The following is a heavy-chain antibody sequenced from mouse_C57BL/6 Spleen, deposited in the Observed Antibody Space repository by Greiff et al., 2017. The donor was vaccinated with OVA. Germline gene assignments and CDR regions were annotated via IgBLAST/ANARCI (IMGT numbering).Heavy chain of an antibody. D-gene: IGHD1-1*01. V-gene: IGHV1-82*01. CDR2: IYSGDGAT. CDR1: GYAFSSSW. J-gene: IGHJ2*01. Sequence: QVQLQQSGPELVKPGASVTISCKASGYAFSSSWLNWVKQRPGKGLEWIGRIYSGDGATNYNGKFKGKATLTANKSSSTAYMQLSSLTSEDSAVYFCARWVTTVVAPLDYWGKGTTLTVSS. CDR3: ARWVTTVVAPLDY.